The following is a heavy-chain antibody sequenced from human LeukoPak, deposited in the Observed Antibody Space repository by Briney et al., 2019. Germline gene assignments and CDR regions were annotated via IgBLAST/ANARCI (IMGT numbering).Heavy chain of an antibody. CDR1: GFTFSSYA. Sequence: PGGSLRLSCAASGFTFSSYAMSWVRQAPGKGLEWVSAISGSGGSTYYADSVKGRFTISRDNSKNTLYLQMNSLRAEDTAVYYCAKTPGPYYDFWSCYYVVYYFDYWGQGTLVTVSS. D-gene: IGHD3-3*01. CDR2: ISGSGGST. J-gene: IGHJ4*02. V-gene: IGHV3-23*01. CDR3: AKTPGPYYDFWSCYYVVYYFDY.